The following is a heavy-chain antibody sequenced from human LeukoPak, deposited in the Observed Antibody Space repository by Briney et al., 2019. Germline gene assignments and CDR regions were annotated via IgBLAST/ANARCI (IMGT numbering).Heavy chain of an antibody. D-gene: IGHD3-9*01. CDR3: EQDPAYDILTGYLDY. CDR1: GYTFTSYA. CDR2: INAGNGNT. V-gene: IGHV1-3*01. J-gene: IGHJ4*02. Sequence: ASVKVSCKASGYTFTSYAMHWVRQAPGQRLEWMGWINAGNGNTKYSQKFQGRVTITRDTSASTAYMELSSLRSEDTALYYCEQDPAYDILTGYLDYWGQGTLVTVSS.